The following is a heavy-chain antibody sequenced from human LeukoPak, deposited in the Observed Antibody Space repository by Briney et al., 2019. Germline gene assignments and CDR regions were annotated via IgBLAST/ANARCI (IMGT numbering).Heavy chain of an antibody. D-gene: IGHD1-26*01. J-gene: IGHJ5*02. V-gene: IGHV1-2*02. CDR2: IYPKTGGT. CDR3: AGPWDQVGFDP. Sequence: GSVKVSCKASGYTLTGYYLHWVRQAPGQGLEWMGWIYPKTGGTSYAQKFQGRVTMTRDTSISTAYMELIGLRSDDTAVYYCAGPWDQVGFDPWGQGTLVSVSS. CDR1: GYTLTGYY.